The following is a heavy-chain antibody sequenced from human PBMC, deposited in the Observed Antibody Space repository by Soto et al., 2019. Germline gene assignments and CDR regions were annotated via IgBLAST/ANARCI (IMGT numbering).Heavy chain of an antibody. CDR1: GVPFSSSS. CDR3: TGGGVSSGPGY. CDR2: IDTLSSTM. Sequence: PGGCPGLSCSASGVPFSSSSMNGVRQAPGKGLEWVSFIDTLSSTMYYADSVRGRFTISRDNAKNSLYLQMNSLRAEDTAIYYCTGGGVSSGPGYWGQGTLVTVSS. D-gene: IGHD3-22*01. J-gene: IGHJ4*02. V-gene: IGHV3-48*01.